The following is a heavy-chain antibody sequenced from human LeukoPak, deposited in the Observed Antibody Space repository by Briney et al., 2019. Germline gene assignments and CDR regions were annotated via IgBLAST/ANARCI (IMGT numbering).Heavy chain of an antibody. Sequence: ASVKVSCKASGGTFSSYAISWVRQAPGQGLEWMGGIIPIFGTANYAQKFQGRVTITADESTSTAYMELSSLRSEDTAVYYCARTDTGYCSSTSCSNYYYHGMDVWGKGTTVTVSS. J-gene: IGHJ6*04. CDR3: ARTDTGYCSSTSCSNYYYHGMDV. CDR2: IIPIFGTA. D-gene: IGHD2-2*01. V-gene: IGHV1-69*13. CDR1: GGTFSSYA.